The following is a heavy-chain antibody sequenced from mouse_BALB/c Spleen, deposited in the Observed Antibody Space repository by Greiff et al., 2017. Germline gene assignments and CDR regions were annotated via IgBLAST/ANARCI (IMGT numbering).Heavy chain of an antibody. J-gene: IGHJ2*01. V-gene: IGHV5-17*02. CDR2: ISSGSSTI. Sequence: DVMLVESGGGLVQPGGSRKLSCAASGFTFSSFGMHWVRQAPEKGLEWVAYISSGSSTIYYADTVKGRFTISRDNPKNTLFLQMTSLRSEDTAMYYCARSYGNYVRAYFDYWGQGTTLTVSS. CDR3: ARSYGNYVRAYFDY. CDR1: GFTFSSFG. D-gene: IGHD2-1*01.